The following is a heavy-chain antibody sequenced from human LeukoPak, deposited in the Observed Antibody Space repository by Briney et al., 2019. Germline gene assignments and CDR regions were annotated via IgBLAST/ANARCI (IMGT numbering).Heavy chain of an antibody. CDR3: TTPWGNDYGDYGGMDV. CDR1: GFTFSGSA. CDR2: IRSKANSYAT. Sequence: GGSLRLSCAASGFTFSGSAMHWVRQASGKGLEWVGRIRSKANSYATAYAASVKGRFTISRDDSKNMLYLQMNSLKTEDTAVYYCTTPWGNDYGDYGGMDVWGQGTTVTVSS. J-gene: IGHJ6*02. V-gene: IGHV3-73*01. D-gene: IGHD4-17*01.